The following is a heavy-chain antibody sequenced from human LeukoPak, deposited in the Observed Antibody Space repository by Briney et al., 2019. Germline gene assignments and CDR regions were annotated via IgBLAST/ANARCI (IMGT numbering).Heavy chain of an antibody. D-gene: IGHD6-19*01. CDR3: ARGIAVAEAFDI. J-gene: IGHJ3*02. V-gene: IGHV4-39*01. CDR1: GGSISSSSYY. Sequence: SETLSLTCTVSGGSISSSSYYWGWIRQPPGKGLGWIGSIYYSGSTYYNPSLKSRVTISVDTSKNQFSLKLSSVTAADTAVYYCARGIAVAEAFDIWGQGTMVTVSS. CDR2: IYYSGST.